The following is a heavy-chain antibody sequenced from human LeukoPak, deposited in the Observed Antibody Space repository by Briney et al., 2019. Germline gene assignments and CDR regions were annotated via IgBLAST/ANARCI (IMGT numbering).Heavy chain of an antibody. CDR1: GFTVSSNY. CDR2: IYIDDST. Sequence: PGGSLRLSCAASGFTVSSNYMSWVRQAPGKGLEWVSVIYIDDSTYYADSVKGRFTISRDKSKNTPYLQMNSLRAEDTAVYYCAKSGDSSGYYLDYWGQGTLVTVSS. J-gene: IGHJ4*02. CDR3: AKSGDSSGYYLDY. D-gene: IGHD3-22*01. V-gene: IGHV3-53*05.